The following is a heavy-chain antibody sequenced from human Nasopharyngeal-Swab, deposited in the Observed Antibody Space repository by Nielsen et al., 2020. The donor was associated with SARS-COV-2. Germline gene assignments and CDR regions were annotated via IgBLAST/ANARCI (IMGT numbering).Heavy chain of an antibody. CDR3: AREGILWFGEEMWLFVDY. CDR2: IYHSGST. V-gene: IGHV4-30-2*01. J-gene: IGHJ4*02. D-gene: IGHD3-10*01. Sequence: WIRQPPGKGLEWIGYIYHSGSTYYNPSLKSRVTISVDRSKNQFSLKLSSVTAADTAVYYCAREGILWFGEEMWLFVDYWGQGTLVTVSS.